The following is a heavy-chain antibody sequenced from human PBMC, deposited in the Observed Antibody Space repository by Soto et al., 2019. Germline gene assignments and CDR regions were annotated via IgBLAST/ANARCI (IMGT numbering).Heavy chain of an antibody. CDR2: INPSGGST. Sequence: ASVKVSCKASGGTFSSYAISWVRQAPGQGLEWMGIINPSGGSTSYAQKFQGRVTMTRDTSTSTVYMELSSLRSEDTAVYYCASPYYDILTGALDAFDIWGQGTMVTVSS. D-gene: IGHD3-9*01. CDR3: ASPYYDILTGALDAFDI. J-gene: IGHJ3*02. CDR1: GGTFSSYA. V-gene: IGHV1-46*03.